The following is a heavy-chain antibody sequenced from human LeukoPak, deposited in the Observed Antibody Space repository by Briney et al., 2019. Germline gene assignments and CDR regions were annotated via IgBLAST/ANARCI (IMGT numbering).Heavy chain of an antibody. V-gene: IGHV3-7*01. Sequence: GGSLRLSCAASGFTFSSYWMSWVRQAPGKGLEWVANIKQDGSVKYYVDSVKGRFTISRDNAKNSLYLQMNSLRAEDTAVYYCARGLGDYSNPPLDYWGQGTLLTVSS. CDR1: GFTFSSYW. J-gene: IGHJ4*02. CDR3: ARGLGDYSNPPLDY. CDR2: IKQDGSVK. D-gene: IGHD4-4*01.